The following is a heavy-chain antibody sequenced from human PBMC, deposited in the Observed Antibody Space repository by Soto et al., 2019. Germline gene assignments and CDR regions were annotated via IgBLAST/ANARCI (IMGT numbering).Heavy chain of an antibody. CDR3: ARVRSMLVTSQRYFDY. CDR2: IYHSGST. D-gene: IGHD2-8*01. Sequence: QVQLQESGPGLVKPSGTLSLTCAVSGGSISSSNWWSWGRQPPGKGLEWIGEIYHSGSTNYNPSLKSRVTISVDKSKNQFSLKLSSATAADTAVYYCARVRSMLVTSQRYFDYWGQGTLVTVSS. J-gene: IGHJ4*02. V-gene: IGHV4-4*02. CDR1: GGSISSSNW.